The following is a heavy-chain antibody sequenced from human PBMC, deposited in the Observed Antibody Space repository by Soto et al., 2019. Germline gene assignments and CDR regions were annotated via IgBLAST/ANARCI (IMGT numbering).Heavy chain of an antibody. D-gene: IGHD6-13*01. CDR1: GFTFSNYW. J-gene: IGHJ4*02. Sequence: GGSLRLSCAPSGFTFSNYWMTWVRQAPGKGLEWVANIKQDGSQKYYVDSVKGRFTTSRDNAKNSPYLQINSLRAEDTAFYYCARIGYSSSSLDYWGQGTLVTVSS. CDR2: IKQDGSQK. CDR3: ARIGYSSSSLDY. V-gene: IGHV3-7*03.